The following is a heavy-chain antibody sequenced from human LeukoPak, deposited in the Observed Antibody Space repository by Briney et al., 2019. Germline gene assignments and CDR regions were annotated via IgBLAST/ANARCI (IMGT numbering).Heavy chain of an antibody. J-gene: IGHJ3*02. CDR3: ASTSTVTTDRDDAFDI. V-gene: IGHV4-61*05. D-gene: IGHD4-17*01. CDR1: GGSISSSSYY. Sequence: SETLSLTCTVSGGSISSSSYYWSWIRQPPGKGLEWIGYIYYSGSTNYNPSLKSRVTISADTSKNQFSLKLSSVTAADTAVYYCASTSTVTTDRDDAFDIWGQGTMVTVSS. CDR2: IYYSGST.